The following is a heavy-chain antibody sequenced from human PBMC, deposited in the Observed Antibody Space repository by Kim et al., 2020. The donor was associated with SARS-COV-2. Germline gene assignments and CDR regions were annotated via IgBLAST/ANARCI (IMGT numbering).Heavy chain of an antibody. CDR3: ATTMVRGGSFDY. D-gene: IGHD3-10*01. V-gene: IGHV3-72*01. CDR2: TRNKANSYTT. J-gene: IGHJ4*02. CDR1: GFTFSDHY. Sequence: GGSLRLSCAASGFTFSDHYMDWVRQAPGKGLEWVGRTRNKANSYTTEYAASVKGRFTISRDDSKNSLYLQMNSLKTEDTAVYYCATTMVRGGSFDYWGQGTLVTVSS.